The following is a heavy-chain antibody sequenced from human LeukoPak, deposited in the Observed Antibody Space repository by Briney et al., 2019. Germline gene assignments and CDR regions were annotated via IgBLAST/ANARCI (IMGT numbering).Heavy chain of an antibody. CDR3: AAEARCFDI. CDR2: INTDGSST. CDR1: GFTFSSYW. Sequence: PGGSLRLSCAAPGFTFSSYWMHWVRQAPGKGLVWVSRINTDGSSTSYADSVKGRFTISRDNAKNTLYLQMNSLRAEDTAVYYCAAEARCFDIWGQGTMVTVSS. J-gene: IGHJ3*02. V-gene: IGHV3-74*01.